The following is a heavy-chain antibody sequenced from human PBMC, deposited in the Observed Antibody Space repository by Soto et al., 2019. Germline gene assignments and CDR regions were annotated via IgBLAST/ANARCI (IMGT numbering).Heavy chain of an antibody. D-gene: IGHD1-7*01. J-gene: IGHJ4*02. CDR1: GLTFSNYA. V-gene: IGHV3-23*01. Sequence: EVRLLESGGGLVKPGGSLRLSCATSGLTFSNYAMSWVRQAPGGGVEWVSSMSGSSRTTYYADSVRGRLTISRDRSKNTVYLQRSSLRAEDTALYYCAKNQERELPRVIDFWGQGTLVTVSS. CDR3: AKNQERELPRVIDF. CDR2: MSGSSRTT.